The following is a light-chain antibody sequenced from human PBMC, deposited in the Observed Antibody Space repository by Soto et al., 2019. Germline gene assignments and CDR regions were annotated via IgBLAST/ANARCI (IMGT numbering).Light chain of an antibody. CDR3: QQYYNWPRT. CDR1: QRISSN. CDR2: GAS. J-gene: IGKJ1*01. Sequence: EIVMTQSPATLSVVPGERAALSCRASQRISSNLAWYQQKPGQAPRLLTYGASTRATGIPARFSGSRSGTECTLTISSLQPEDVAVYYCQQYYNWPRTFGQGTKVDIK. V-gene: IGKV3-15*01.